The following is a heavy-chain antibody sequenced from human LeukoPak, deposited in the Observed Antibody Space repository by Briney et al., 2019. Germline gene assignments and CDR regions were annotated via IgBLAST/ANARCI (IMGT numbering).Heavy chain of an antibody. V-gene: IGHV5-51*01. J-gene: IGHJ4*02. CDR1: GYSFINYW. CDR3: ARGGDYRYFDY. CDR2: IYPGDSDT. D-gene: IGHD4-17*01. Sequence: GESLKISCKGSGYSFINYWIGWVRQMPGKGLEWMGIIYPGDSDTRYRPSFQGQVTISADKSITTAYLQWSSLTASDTAMYYCARGGDYRYFDYWGQGTLVTVSS.